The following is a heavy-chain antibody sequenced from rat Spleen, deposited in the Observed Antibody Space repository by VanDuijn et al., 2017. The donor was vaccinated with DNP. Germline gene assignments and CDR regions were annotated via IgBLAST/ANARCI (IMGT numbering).Heavy chain of an antibody. D-gene: IGHD1-2*01. CDR1: GYSITRNFR. CDR3: ASRPNGYNYFDY. CDR2: VNSADST. J-gene: IGHJ2*01. Sequence: EVQLQESGPGLVESSQSLSLTCSVTGYSITRNFRWNWIRKFPGNKLEWMGYVNSADSTSYNPSLKRRIPITRDTSKNQFFLQVNSVTTEDTATYYCASRPNGYNYFDYWGQGVRVTVSS. V-gene: IGHV3-3*01.